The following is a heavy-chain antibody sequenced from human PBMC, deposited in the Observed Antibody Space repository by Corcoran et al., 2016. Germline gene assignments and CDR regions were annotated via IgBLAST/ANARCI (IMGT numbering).Heavy chain of an antibody. D-gene: IGHD5-18*01. CDR3: AGVPLGGYSYGSPPFDY. CDR1: GYTFTSYY. V-gene: IGHV1-46*01. Sequence: QVQLVQSGAEVKKPGASVKVSCKASGYTFTSYYMHWVRQAPGQGLEWMGIINPSGGSTSYAQKFQGRVTMTRDTSTSTVYMELSSLRSEDTAVYYCAGVPLGGYSYGSPPFDYWGQGTLVTVSS. J-gene: IGHJ4*02. CDR2: INPSGGST.